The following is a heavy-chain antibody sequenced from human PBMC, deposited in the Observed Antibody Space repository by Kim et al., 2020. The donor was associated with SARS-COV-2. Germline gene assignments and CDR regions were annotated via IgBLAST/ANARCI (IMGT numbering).Heavy chain of an antibody. D-gene: IGHD1-1*01. V-gene: IGHV3-30*18. CDR2: ISYDGSNK. CDR1: GFTFSSYG. Sequence: GGSLRLSCAASGFTFSSYGMHWVRQAPGKGLEWVAVISYDGSNKYYADSVKGRFTISRDNSKNTLYLQMNSLRAEDTAVYYCAKSIEVSALPPNDPQDYWGRGTLVTVSS. J-gene: IGHJ4*02. CDR3: AKSIEVSALPPNDPQDY.